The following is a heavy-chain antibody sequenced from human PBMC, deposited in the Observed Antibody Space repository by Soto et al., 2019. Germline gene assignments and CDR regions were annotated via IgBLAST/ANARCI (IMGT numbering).Heavy chain of an antibody. V-gene: IGHV1-18*01. D-gene: IGHD3-10*01. CDR1: GYSFTSHG. J-gene: IGHJ6*03. CDR2: ISGNSGDT. Sequence: QVQLVQSGAEVKKPGASVKVSCKASGYSFTSHGISWVRQAPGQGLEWMGWISGNSGDTNYAQKLSGRVTVTTDTSTSTAYMELRSLRSADTAVYYCARMVRGSNIDYYPYIDVWGKGTTVTDSS. CDR3: ARMVRGSNIDYYPYIDV.